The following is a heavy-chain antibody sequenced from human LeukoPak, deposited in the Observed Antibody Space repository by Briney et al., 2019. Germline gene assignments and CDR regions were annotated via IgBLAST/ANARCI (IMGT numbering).Heavy chain of an antibody. CDR2: MNPNSGNT. J-gene: IGHJ3*02. Sequence: ASVKVSCKASGYTFTSYDINWVRQATGQGLEWMGWMNPNSGNTGYAQRFQGRLTMTRNTSISTAYMGLSSLRSEDTAVYYCARGSSGWPYQDAFDIWGQGTMVAVS. V-gene: IGHV1-8*01. CDR3: ARGSSGWPYQDAFDI. CDR1: GYTFTSYD. D-gene: IGHD6-19*01.